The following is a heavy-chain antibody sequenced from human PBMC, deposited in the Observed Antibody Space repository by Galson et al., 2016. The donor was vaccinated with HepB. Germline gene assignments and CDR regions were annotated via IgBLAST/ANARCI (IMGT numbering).Heavy chain of an antibody. CDR1: GFTFSSYG. V-gene: IGHV3-33*01. CDR2: IWYDGSNK. CDR3: ARDRGGDIIRGFDY. Sequence: SLRLSCAASGFTFSSYGMHWVRQAPGKGLEWVAVIWYDGSNKNYADSVKGRFTISRDNANNSVFLQMNSLRAEDMAIYYCARDRGGDIIRGFDYWGQGTLVTVSS. J-gene: IGHJ4*02. D-gene: IGHD3-10*01.